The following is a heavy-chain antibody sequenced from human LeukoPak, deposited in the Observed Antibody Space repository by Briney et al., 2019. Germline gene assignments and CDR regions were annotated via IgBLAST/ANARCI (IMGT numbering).Heavy chain of an antibody. V-gene: IGHV3-21*01. CDR1: GFTFSSYS. D-gene: IGHD1-26*01. CDR3: ARTLVGATKGNAFDI. CDR2: ISSSSSYI. Sequence: GGSLRLSCAASGFTFSSYSMNWVRQAPGKGLEWVSSISSSSSYIYYADSVKGRFTISRDNAKNSLYLQMNSLRAEDTAVYYCARTLVGATKGNAFDIWGQGTMVTVSS. J-gene: IGHJ3*02.